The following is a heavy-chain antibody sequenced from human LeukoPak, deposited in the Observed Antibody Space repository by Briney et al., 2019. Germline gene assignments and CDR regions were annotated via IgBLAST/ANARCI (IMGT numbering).Heavy chain of an antibody. Sequence: PGGSLRLSCVASGFTVSSNYMSWVRQAPGKGLEWVSVIYAGGSTYYADSVKGRFTFSRDNSKNTLYLQMNSLRAEDTAIYYCARGFNRGFDPWGQGTLVIVSS. D-gene: IGHD1-14*01. J-gene: IGHJ5*02. V-gene: IGHV3-53*01. CDR1: GFTVSSNY. CDR2: IYAGGST. CDR3: ARGFNRGFDP.